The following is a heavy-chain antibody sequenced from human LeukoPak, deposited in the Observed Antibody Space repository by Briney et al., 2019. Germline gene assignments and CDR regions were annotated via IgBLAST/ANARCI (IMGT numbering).Heavy chain of an antibody. CDR1: GGSISSISYY. J-gene: IGHJ4*02. CDR2: IYYSGST. V-gene: IGHV4-39*01. D-gene: IGHD3-22*01. Sequence: MTSETLSLTCTVSGGSISSISYYWGWIRQPPGKGLEWIGSIYYSGSTYYNPSLKSRITISVDTSKNQFSLQLSSVTAADTAVYYCARRVSDPLKVDYWGQGTLVTVSS. CDR3: ARRVSDPLKVDY.